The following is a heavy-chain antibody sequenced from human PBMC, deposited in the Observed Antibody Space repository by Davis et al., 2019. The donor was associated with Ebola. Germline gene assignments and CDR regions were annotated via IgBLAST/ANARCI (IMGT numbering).Heavy chain of an antibody. D-gene: IGHD3-10*01. J-gene: IGHJ4*02. V-gene: IGHV1-8*01. CDR2: MNPNSGNT. Sequence: ASVKVSCKASGYTFTSYINWVRQATGQGLEWMGWMNPNSGNTGYAQKFQGRVSMTRNTSISTAYMELSSLRSEDTAVYYCARAPTWSQINYYCFDYWGQGTLVTASS. CDR1: GYTFTSY. CDR3: ARAPTWSQINYYCFDY.